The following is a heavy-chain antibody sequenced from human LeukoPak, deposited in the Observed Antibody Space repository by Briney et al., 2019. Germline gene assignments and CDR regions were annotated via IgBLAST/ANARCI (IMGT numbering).Heavy chain of an antibody. Sequence: ASAKVSCKSSGYSFSTFGLTWVRQAPGQGLEWMGWISPYDDSTAYGQKFEGRVTMTRDTSTKTAYMELRSLTSDDTALYYCAKVDPPIAVGAPGDAFDLWPQGTMDIVSS. CDR2: ISPYDDST. V-gene: IGHV1-18*01. CDR1: GYSFSTFG. J-gene: IGHJ3*01. CDR3: AKVDPPIAVGAPGDAFDL. D-gene: IGHD6-19*01.